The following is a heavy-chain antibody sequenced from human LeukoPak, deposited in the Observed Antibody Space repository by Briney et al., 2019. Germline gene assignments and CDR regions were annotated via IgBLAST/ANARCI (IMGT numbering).Heavy chain of an antibody. D-gene: IGHD4-11*01. CDR2: IIPIFGTA. V-gene: IGHV1-69*06. Sequence: SVKVSCKASAGTFSSYAISWVRQAPGQGLEWMGRIIPIFGTANYAQKFQVRVTITADKSTSTAYMELSSLRSEDTAVYYCARAHRTYSNYNDYWGQGTLVTVSS. CDR3: ARAHRTYSNYNDY. CDR1: AGTFSSYA. J-gene: IGHJ4*02.